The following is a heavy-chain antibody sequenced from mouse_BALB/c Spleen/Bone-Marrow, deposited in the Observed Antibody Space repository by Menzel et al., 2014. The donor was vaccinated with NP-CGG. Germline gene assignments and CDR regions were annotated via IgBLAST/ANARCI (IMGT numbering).Heavy chain of an antibody. Sequence: EVKVEESGGGLVKPGGSLKLSCAASGFSFRSYAMSWVRQTPERRLEWVASIISGGNTYYPDSVKGRFTISRDNARTIIYLQMSSLTSEDTAMYYCARGPSYGNYFYYALDYWGQGTSVTVSS. CDR1: GFSFRSYA. D-gene: IGHD2-10*02. J-gene: IGHJ4*01. CDR3: ARGPSYGNYFYYALDY. V-gene: IGHV5-6-5*01. CDR2: IISGGNT.